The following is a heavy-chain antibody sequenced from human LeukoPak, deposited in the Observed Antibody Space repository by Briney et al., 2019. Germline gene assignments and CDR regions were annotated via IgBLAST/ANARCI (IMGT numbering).Heavy chain of an antibody. CDR1: GFTFSSYA. CDR3: ARGTLPNYYYYYGMDV. Sequence: GGSLRLSCAASGFTFSSYAMHWVRQAPGKGLEWVAVISYDGSNKYYADSVKGRFTISRDNSKNTLYMQMNSLRAGDTAVYYCARGTLPNYYYYYGMDVWGQGTTVTVSS. J-gene: IGHJ6*02. CDR2: ISYDGSNK. D-gene: IGHD2-2*01. V-gene: IGHV3-30-3*01.